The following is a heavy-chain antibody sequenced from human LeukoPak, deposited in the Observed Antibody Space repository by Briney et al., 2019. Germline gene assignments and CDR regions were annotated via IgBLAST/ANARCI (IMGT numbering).Heavy chain of an antibody. CDR3: AKRGVVIRVILVGFHKEAYYFDS. Sequence: GGPLRLSCAVSGITLSNYGMSWVRQAPGKGLEWVAGISDSGGSTNYADSVKGRFTIPRDNPKNTLYLQMNSLRAEDTAVYFCAKRGVVIRVILVGFHKEAYYFDSWGQGALVTVSS. J-gene: IGHJ4*02. CDR1: GITLSNYG. V-gene: IGHV3-23*01. D-gene: IGHD3-22*01. CDR2: ISDSGGST.